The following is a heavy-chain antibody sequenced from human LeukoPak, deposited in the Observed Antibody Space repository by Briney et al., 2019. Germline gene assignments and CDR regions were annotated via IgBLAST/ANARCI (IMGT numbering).Heavy chain of an antibody. Sequence: SETLSLTCTVSGGSISSYYWSWIRQPPGKGLEWIGYIYHSGSTYYNPSLKSRVTISVDRSKNQFSLKLSSVTAADTAVYYCARESIFGVVTVFDYWGQGTLVTVSS. CDR2: IYHSGST. J-gene: IGHJ4*02. CDR1: GGSISSYY. CDR3: ARESIFGVVTVFDY. D-gene: IGHD3-3*01. V-gene: IGHV4-59*12.